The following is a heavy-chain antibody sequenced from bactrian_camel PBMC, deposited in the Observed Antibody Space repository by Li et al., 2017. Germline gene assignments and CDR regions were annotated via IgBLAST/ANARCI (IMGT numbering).Heavy chain of an antibody. J-gene: IGHJ4*01. CDR2: VFRGGSST. D-gene: IGHD6*01. CDR1: GYTYNRNC. V-gene: IGHV3S1*01. CDR3: AEGRGSRGEHCYSLNY. Sequence: QVQLVESGGGSVQAGGSLRLSCAASGYTYNRNCMAWFRQAPGKEREEVATVFRGGSSTYYASFVKGRFTITQDSARNTVYLQMNNLQPEDTATYYCAEGRGSRGEHCYSLNYWGQGTQVTVS.